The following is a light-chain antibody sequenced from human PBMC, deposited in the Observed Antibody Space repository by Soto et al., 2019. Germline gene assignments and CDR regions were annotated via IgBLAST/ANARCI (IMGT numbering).Light chain of an antibody. CDR1: SGDIGGYNS. CDR3: SSFTSSSTGV. V-gene: IGLV2-14*01. J-gene: IGLJ3*02. CDR2: EVV. Sequence: QSALTQPASVSGSPGQSITISCTGTSGDIGGYNSVSWYQQHPGKAPKLMIYEVVKRPSGVSNRFSGSKSGNTASLTISVLHADEDADYYCSSFTSSSTGVFGGGTKLTVL.